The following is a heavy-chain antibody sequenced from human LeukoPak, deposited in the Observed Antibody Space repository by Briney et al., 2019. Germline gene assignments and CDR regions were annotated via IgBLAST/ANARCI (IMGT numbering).Heavy chain of an antibody. D-gene: IGHD3-3*01. CDR3: ARSQPYYDFWSGYYGTFDY. Sequence: GESLKISCKGSGYSFTSYWIGWVRQMPGKGLEWTGIIYPGDSDTRYSPSFQGQVTISADKSISTAYLQWSSLKASDTATYYCARSQPYYDFWSGYYGTFDYWGQGTLVTVSS. J-gene: IGHJ4*02. V-gene: IGHV5-51*01. CDR1: GYSFTSYW. CDR2: IYPGDSDT.